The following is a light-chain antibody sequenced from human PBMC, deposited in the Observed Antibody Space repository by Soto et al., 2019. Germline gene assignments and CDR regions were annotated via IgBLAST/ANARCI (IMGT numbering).Light chain of an antibody. CDR1: QSISSY. J-gene: IGKJ3*01. CDR2: AAS. V-gene: IGKV1-39*01. CDR3: QQSYSTLT. Sequence: DIQMTQSPSSLSASVGDRVTITCRASQSISSYLNWYQQKPGKAPKPLIYAASSLQSGVPSRFSCSGSGTDFTLTISSLQPEDFATYYCQQSYSTLTFGPGTKVDIK.